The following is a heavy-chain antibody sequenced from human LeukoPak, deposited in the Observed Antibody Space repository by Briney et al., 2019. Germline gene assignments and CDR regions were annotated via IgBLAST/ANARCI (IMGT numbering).Heavy chain of an antibody. J-gene: IGHJ4*02. CDR2: IDWDADK. Sequence: SGPALVKPTQTLTLTCTFSGFSLSTNGMCVSWIRQPPGKALEWLARIDWDADKYYNTSLKTRLTISRDASKNQVVLTMTNMDPVDTATYYCARRGYFSSGWYFFGYWGQGILVTVSS. V-gene: IGHV2-70*11. CDR3: ARRGYFSSGWYFFGY. CDR1: GFSLSTNGMC. D-gene: IGHD6-19*01.